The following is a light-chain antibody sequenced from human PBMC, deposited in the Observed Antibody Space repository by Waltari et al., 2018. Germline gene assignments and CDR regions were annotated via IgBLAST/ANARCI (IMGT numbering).Light chain of an antibody. CDR2: GAS. J-gene: IGKJ1*01. Sequence: EIVMTQSPATLSVSPGARATLSCRASHSISSHLAWYQQKPGPAPRLLIDGASTRATGIPARFSGSGSGTEFTLTINSLQSEDVAVYYCQQYNLWPPWTFGQGTKVEIK. CDR1: HSISSH. V-gene: IGKV3-15*01. CDR3: QQYNLWPPWT.